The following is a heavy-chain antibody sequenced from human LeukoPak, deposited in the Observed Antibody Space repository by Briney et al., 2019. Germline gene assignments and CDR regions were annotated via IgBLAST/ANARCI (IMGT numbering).Heavy chain of an antibody. J-gene: IGHJ4*02. CDR2: ISSSSSYI. CDR1: GFTFSSYS. CDR3: AKEMWSYSSNWNFDY. D-gene: IGHD6-13*01. V-gene: IGHV3-21*01. Sequence: GGSLRLSCAASGFTFSSYSMNWVRQAPGKGLEWVSSISSSSSYIYYADSVKGRFTISRDNSKNTLYLQMNSLRSEDTAVYYCAKEMWSYSSNWNFDYWGQGTLVTVS.